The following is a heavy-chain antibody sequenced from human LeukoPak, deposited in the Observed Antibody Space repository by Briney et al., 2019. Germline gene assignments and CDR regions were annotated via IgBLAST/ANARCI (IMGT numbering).Heavy chain of an antibody. D-gene: IGHD6-13*01. J-gene: IGHJ6*02. CDR3: ARDASSSLYLGYYYYGMDV. V-gene: IGHV4-31*03. CDR1: GGSISSGGYY. Sequence: PSQTLSLTCTVSGGSISSGGYYWSWIRQHPGKGLEWIGYIYYSGSTYYNPSLKSRVTISVDTSRNQFSLKLSSVTAADTAVYYCARDASSSLYLGYYYYGMDVWGQGTTVTVSS. CDR2: IYYSGST.